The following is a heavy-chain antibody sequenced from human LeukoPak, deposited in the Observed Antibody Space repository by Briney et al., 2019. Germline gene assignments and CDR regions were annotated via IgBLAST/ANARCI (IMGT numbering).Heavy chain of an antibody. CDR1: GFTVSSYS. Sequence: GGSLRLSCAASGFTVSSYSMNWVRQAPGKGLECVSSISSSGTYIYYADSVKGRFTISKDNADNSLFLQMSSLGAEEKAVYYCARDQAAGPPYFQYWGQGTLVIVSS. V-gene: IGHV3-21*01. J-gene: IGHJ1*01. CDR2: ISSSGTYI. CDR3: ARDQAAGPPYFQY. D-gene: IGHD6-13*01.